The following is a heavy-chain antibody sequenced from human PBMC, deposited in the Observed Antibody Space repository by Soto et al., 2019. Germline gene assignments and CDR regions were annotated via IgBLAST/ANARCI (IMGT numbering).Heavy chain of an antibody. J-gene: IGHJ4*02. V-gene: IGHV3-23*01. D-gene: IGHD2-15*01. Sequence: GGSLRLSCAASGFTFSSSAMSWVRQAPGKGLEWVSATSGSGGNTYYADSVKGRFTISRDNSKNTLYLQMNSLRAEDTAIYYCAKGSSVVVVAATHYWGQGTLVTVSS. CDR1: GFTFSSSA. CDR2: TSGSGGNT. CDR3: AKGSSVVVVAATHY.